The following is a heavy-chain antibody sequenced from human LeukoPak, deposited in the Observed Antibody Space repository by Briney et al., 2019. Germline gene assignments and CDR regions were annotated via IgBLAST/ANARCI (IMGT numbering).Heavy chain of an antibody. J-gene: IGHJ4*02. D-gene: IGHD5-12*01. CDR1: GFTFSSYA. CDR2: ISGSGGST. CDR3: ATLPRGPTRYVGYGGEDY. V-gene: IGHV3-23*01. Sequence: QAGGSLRLSCAASGFTFSSYAMSWVRQAPGKGLEWVSAISGSGGSTYYADSVKGRFTISRDNSKNTLYLRMNGLRAEDTAVYYCATLPRGPTRYVGYGGEDYWGQGTLVTVSS.